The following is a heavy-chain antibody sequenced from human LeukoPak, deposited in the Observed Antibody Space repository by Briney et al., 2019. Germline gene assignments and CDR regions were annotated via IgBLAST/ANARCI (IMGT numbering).Heavy chain of an antibody. CDR3: AKSPWELQSYYFDY. J-gene: IGHJ4*02. Sequence: GGSLRLSCAASGFTFSSYAMSWVRQAPGKGLECVSDISGSGGSTYYADSVKGRFTISRDNSKNTLYLQMNSLRAEDTAAYYCAKSPWELQSYYFDYWGQGTLVTVSS. V-gene: IGHV3-23*01. CDR1: GFTFSSYA. CDR2: ISGSGGST. D-gene: IGHD1-26*01.